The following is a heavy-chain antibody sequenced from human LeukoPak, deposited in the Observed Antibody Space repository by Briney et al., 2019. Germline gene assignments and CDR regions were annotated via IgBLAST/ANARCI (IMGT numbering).Heavy chain of an antibody. CDR1: GGSFSGYY. D-gene: IGHD3-10*01. Sequence: SETLSLTCAVYGGSFSGYYWSWIRQPPGKGLEWIGEINHSGSTNYNPSLKSRVTISVDTSKKQFSLKLSSVTAADTAVYYCARGDYYGSGSLFDYWGQGTLVTVSS. CDR3: ARGDYYGSGSLFDY. J-gene: IGHJ4*02. CDR2: INHSGST. V-gene: IGHV4-34*01.